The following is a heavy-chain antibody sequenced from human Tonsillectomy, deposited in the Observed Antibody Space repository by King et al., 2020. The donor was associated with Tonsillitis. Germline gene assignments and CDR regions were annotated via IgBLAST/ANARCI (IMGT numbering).Heavy chain of an antibody. CDR3: ARDTYGSGRGHAFDI. CDR1: GFTFSDYY. Sequence: HVQLVESGGGLVKPGGSLRLSCAASGFTFSDYYMSWIRQAPGKGLEWVSYISSSSSYTNYADSVKGRFTISRDNAKKSLYLQMNSLRAEDTAVYYCARDTYGSGRGHAFDIWGQGTMVTVSS. V-gene: IGHV3-11*06. D-gene: IGHD3-10*01. CDR2: ISSSSSYT. J-gene: IGHJ3*02.